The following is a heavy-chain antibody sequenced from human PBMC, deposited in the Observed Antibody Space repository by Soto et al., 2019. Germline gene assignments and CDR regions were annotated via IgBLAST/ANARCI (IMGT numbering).Heavy chain of an antibody. V-gene: IGHV4-59*01. CDR3: ARMYYDFWSGPEASYGMDV. CDR2: IYYSGST. D-gene: IGHD3-3*01. CDR1: GGSISSYY. J-gene: IGHJ6*02. Sequence: SETLSLTCTVSGGSISSYYWSWIRQPPGKGLEWIGYIYYSGSTNYNPSLKSRVTISVDTSKNQFSLKLSSVTAADTAVYYCARMYYDFWSGPEASYGMDVWGQGTTVTVSS.